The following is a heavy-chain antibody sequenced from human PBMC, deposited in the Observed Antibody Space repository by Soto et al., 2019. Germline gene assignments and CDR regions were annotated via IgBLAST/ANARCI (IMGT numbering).Heavy chain of an antibody. V-gene: IGHV1-8*01. CDR2: MNPNSGNT. D-gene: IGHD3-3*01. CDR1: GYTFTSYD. Sequence: GASVKVSGKASGYTFTSYDINWVRQATGQGLEWMGWMNPNSGNTGYAQKFQGRVTMTRNTSISTAYMELSSLRSEDTAVYYCARELYYDFWSGPTGVWGQGTTVTVSS. J-gene: IGHJ6*02. CDR3: ARELYYDFWSGPTGV.